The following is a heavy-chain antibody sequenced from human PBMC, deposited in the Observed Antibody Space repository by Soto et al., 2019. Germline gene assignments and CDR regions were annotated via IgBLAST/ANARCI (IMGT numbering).Heavy chain of an antibody. CDR3: SRDDASWLFN. CDR2: ISYDGSNK. CDR1: GFTFSSYA. V-gene: IGHV3-30-3*01. D-gene: IGHD3-3*01. Sequence: HPGGSLRLSCAASGFTFSSYAMHWVRQAPGKGLEWVAVISYDGSNKYYADSVKGRFTISRDDSKNTAFLQMNNLKTEDTAVYYCSRDDASWLFNWGQGALVTVSS. J-gene: IGHJ4*02.